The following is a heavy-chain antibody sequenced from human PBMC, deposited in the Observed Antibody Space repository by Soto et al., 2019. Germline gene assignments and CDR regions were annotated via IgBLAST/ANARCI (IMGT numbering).Heavy chain of an antibody. V-gene: IGHV3-74*01. Sequence: EVQLVESGGGLVQPGGSLRLSCAASGFIFRDHWMHWVRQAPGKGLVWVSFIKTDGSHTNYADSVKGRFTISRDSAKNTLYLQMNSLRVDDTAVYYCGKVPPYSSTSGIDSWGQGTLVTVSS. D-gene: IGHD6-6*01. CDR2: IKTDGSHT. CDR1: GFIFRDHW. J-gene: IGHJ4*02. CDR3: GKVPPYSSTSGIDS.